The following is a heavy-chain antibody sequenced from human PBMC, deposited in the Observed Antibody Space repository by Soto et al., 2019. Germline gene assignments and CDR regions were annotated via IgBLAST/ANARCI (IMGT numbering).Heavy chain of an antibody. V-gene: IGHV3-74*01. CDR3: ARGGAAAGTAVFDWFDP. D-gene: IGHD6-13*01. Sequence: GGSLRLSCAASGFTFSSYWMHWVRQAPGKGLVWVSRINSDGSSTSYADSVKGRFTISRDNAKNTLYLQMNSLRAEDTAVYYCARGGAAAGTAVFDWFDPWGQGTLVTVSS. CDR2: INSDGSST. J-gene: IGHJ5*02. CDR1: GFTFSSYW.